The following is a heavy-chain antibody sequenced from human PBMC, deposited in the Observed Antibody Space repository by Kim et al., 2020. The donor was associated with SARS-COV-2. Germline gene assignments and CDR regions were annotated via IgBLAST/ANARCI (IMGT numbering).Heavy chain of an antibody. V-gene: IGHV3-21*01. J-gene: IGHJ4*02. CDR1: GFTFSSYS. CDR3: ARDFVDYDILTGYYSVRMPYDY. D-gene: IGHD3-9*01. CDR2: ISSSSSFI. Sequence: GGSLRLSCAASGFTFSSYSMNWVRQAPGKGLEWVSSISSSSSFIYYADSVKGRFTISRDNAKNSLYLHMNSLRAEDTAVYYCARDFVDYDILTGYYSVRMPYDYWGQGTLVTVSS.